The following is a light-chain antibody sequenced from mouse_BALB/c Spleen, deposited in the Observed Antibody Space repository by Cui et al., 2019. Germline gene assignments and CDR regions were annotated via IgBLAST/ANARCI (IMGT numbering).Light chain of an antibody. CDR2: STS. CDR1: SSVSY. Sequence: QIVLTQSQAIMSESQGEKVTITCSASSSVSYMHWFQQKPGTSPKLWIYSTSNLASGVPSRFSGSGSGTSYSLTISRMETEDAATYYCHQRSRYPLTFGAGTKLELK. V-gene: IGKV4-57*01. CDR3: HQRSRYPLT. J-gene: IGKJ5*01.